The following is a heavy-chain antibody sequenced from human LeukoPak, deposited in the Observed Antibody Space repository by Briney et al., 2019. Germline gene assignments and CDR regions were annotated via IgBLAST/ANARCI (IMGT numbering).Heavy chain of an antibody. CDR3: ARDRKVSRVTAIHHFDY. CDR2: ISAYNGNT. D-gene: IGHD2-21*02. V-gene: IGHV1-18*01. Sequence: ASVKVSCKASGYTFTSYGISWVRQAPGQGLEWMGWISAYNGNTNYAQKLQGRVTMTTDTSTSTAYMELRSLRSDVTAVYYCARDRKVSRVTAIHHFDYWGQGTLVTVSS. J-gene: IGHJ4*02. CDR1: GYTFTSYG.